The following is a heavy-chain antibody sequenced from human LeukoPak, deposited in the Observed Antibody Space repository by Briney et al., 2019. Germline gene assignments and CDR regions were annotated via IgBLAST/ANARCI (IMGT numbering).Heavy chain of an antibody. D-gene: IGHD6-19*01. CDR1: GFTFSSDE. CDR2: ISSSGSTI. CDR3: AREAEGWFYP. J-gene: IGHJ5*02. V-gene: IGHV3-48*03. Sequence: GGSLRVSCAASGFTFSSDEMNWVRQAPGKGLEWVSYISSSGSTIYYADSVKGRFTISRDNAKNSLYLQMNSLRAEDTAVYYCAREAEGWFYPWGQGTLVTVSS.